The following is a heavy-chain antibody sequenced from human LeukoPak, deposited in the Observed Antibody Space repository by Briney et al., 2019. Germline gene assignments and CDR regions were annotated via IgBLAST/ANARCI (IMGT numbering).Heavy chain of an antibody. CDR3: AIKYDGSWISPFDY. CDR2: IYPGDSDT. D-gene: IGHD6-13*01. CDR1: GYSFTNSW. V-gene: IGHV5-51*01. Sequence: GESLKISCQGSGYSFTNSWIGWLRQMPGKGLAWMGIIYPGDSDTRYSPSFQGQVTISADKSINTAYLQWSSLKASDTAIYYCAIKYDGSWISPFDYWGQGTLVTVSS. J-gene: IGHJ4*02.